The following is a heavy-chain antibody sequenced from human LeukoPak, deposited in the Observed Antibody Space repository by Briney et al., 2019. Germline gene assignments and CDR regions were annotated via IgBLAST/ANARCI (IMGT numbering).Heavy chain of an antibody. CDR1: GFTFSSYG. V-gene: IGHV3-30*18. Sequence: GGSLRLSCAASGFTFSSYGMHWVRQAPGKGLEWVAVISYDGSNKYYADSVKGRFTISGDNSKNTLYLQMNSLRAEDTTVYYCAKVGLYYYDSSGYYPGDYWGQGTLVTVSS. CDR2: ISYDGSNK. J-gene: IGHJ4*02. D-gene: IGHD3-22*01. CDR3: AKVGLYYYDSSGYYPGDY.